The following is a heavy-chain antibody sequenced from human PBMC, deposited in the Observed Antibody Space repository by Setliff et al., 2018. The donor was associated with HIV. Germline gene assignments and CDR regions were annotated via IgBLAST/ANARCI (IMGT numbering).Heavy chain of an antibody. CDR2: IYTSGST. D-gene: IGHD6-19*01. V-gene: IGHV4-61*09. CDR1: GGSISSGSYY. CDR3: ARSRESSGYYRDYYYYLDV. J-gene: IGHJ6*03. Sequence: SETLSLTCTVSGGSISSGSYYWSWIRQPAGKGLEWIGHIYTSGSTNYNTSRKSRVTISVHTSKNQFSLKLSSVTAADTAVYYCARSRESSGYYRDYYYYLDVWGKGTTVTVSS.